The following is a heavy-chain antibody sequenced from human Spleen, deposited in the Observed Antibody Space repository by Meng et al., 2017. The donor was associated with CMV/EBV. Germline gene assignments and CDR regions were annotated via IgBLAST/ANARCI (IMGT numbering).Heavy chain of an antibody. V-gene: IGHV1-18*01. CDR2: VSGYNGNT. CDR3: ARVPSTYSPEGDY. D-gene: IGHD2-15*01. CDR1: GYTFITYG. Sequence: ASVKVSCKASGYTFITYGINWVRQAPGQGLEWIGWVSGYNGNTNYAQKFQGRVTMTTDRSTSTAYMELRSLRSDDTAVYYCARVPSTYSPEGDYWGQGTLVTVSS. J-gene: IGHJ4*02.